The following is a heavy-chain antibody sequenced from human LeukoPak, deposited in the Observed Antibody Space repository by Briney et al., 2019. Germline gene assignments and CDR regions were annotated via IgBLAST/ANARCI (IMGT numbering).Heavy chain of an antibody. CDR1: GYTFTGYY. CDR2: IDPNSGGT. CDR3: ARVGDSGYGEGVAYYFDY. J-gene: IGHJ4*02. Sequence: ASVKVSCKASGYTFTGYYLHWVRQAPGQELEWMGWIDPNSGGTNYAQKFQGRVTMTRDTSISTAYMDLNRLTSDDTAVYYCARVGDSGYGEGVAYYFDYWGQGTLVTVSS. V-gene: IGHV1-2*02. D-gene: IGHD5-12*01.